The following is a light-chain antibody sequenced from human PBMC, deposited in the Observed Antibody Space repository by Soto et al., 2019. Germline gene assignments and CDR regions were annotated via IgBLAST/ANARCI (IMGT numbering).Light chain of an antibody. CDR1: QSVSNRY. CDR2: GAS. Sequence: VVTHSPATLSVSPVERSTLSCRASQSVSNRYLAWYQQKPGQSPRLLIHGASSRAAGIPERFGGSGSGTDFTLTISGLEPEDLAVYYCQQYGSSPRTFGQGTKVDIK. V-gene: IGKV3-20*01. CDR3: QQYGSSPRT. J-gene: IGKJ1*01.